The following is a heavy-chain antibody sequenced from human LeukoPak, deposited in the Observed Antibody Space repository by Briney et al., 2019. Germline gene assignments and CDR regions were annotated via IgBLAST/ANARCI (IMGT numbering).Heavy chain of an antibody. CDR2: MNPDSGYT. J-gene: IGHJ4*02. CDR3: ARVPQYGSGSVIDY. D-gene: IGHD3-10*01. CDR1: GYSFTSYD. V-gene: IGHV1-8*01. Sequence: ASVKVSCKASGYSFTSYDVNWVRQATGQGLEWMGWMNPDSGYTGYTQKFQGRVTMTRNITIRTAYMELSSLRSDDTAVYYCARVPQYGSGSVIDYWGRGSLVTVSS.